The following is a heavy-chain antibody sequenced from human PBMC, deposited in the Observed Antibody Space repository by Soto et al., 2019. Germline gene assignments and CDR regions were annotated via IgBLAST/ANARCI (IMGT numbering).Heavy chain of an antibody. J-gene: IGHJ6*03. V-gene: IGHV4-31*03. CDR3: ARGDYGEYYYYYLDG. D-gene: IGHD4-17*01. CDR2: IYYSGST. CDR1: GGSISSGGYY. Sequence: SETLSLTCTVSGGSISSGGYYWSWIRQHPGKGLEWIGYIYYSGSTYYNPSLKSRVTISVGTSKNQFSLKLSSVTAADTAVYYCARGDYGEYYYYYLDGWGKGNTVPVSS.